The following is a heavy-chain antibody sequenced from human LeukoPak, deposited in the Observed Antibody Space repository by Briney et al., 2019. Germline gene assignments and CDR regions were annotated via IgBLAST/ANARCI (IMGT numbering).Heavy chain of an antibody. CDR2: MNWISDFK. Sequence: PGRSLRLSCAASGFNFDDSAIHWVRQAPGKGLEWVSAMNWISDFKAYADSVKGRFTISRDNDKNSVHLQMNSLRPEDMAVYYCAKGPKENWYFDLWVRGTLVTVSS. J-gene: IGHJ2*01. CDR3: AKGPKENWYFDL. V-gene: IGHV3-9*03. CDR1: GFNFDDSA.